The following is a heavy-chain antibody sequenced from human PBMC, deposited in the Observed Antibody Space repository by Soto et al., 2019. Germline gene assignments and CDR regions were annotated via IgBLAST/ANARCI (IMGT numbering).Heavy chain of an antibody. CDR2: ITFRGDYT. D-gene: IGHD3-10*01. V-gene: IGHV3-23*01. CDR3: ANLDTRGVCDS. Sequence: EVQLLESGGGLVQPGGSLRLSCAASGFTFSSFAMRWVRQAPGKGLEWLAGITFRGDYTYYADSVKGRFTLSRDNSRNRLDLEMNGLQVEDTALYYCANLDTRGVCDSWGQGTLLTVSS. CDR1: GFTFSSFA. J-gene: IGHJ4*02.